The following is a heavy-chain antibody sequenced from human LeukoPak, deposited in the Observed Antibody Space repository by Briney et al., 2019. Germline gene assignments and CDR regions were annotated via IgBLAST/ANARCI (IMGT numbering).Heavy chain of an antibody. V-gene: IGHV3-7*03. J-gene: IGHJ4*02. CDR1: GFTFSSYW. D-gene: IGHD3-3*01. Sequence: GGSLRLSCAASGFTFSSYWMSWVRQAPGKGLEWVANIKQDGSEKYYVDSVKGRFTISRDNTMNSLYLQMNSLRVEDTAVFYCARDQYDTWSRRGNFDSWGQGTLVIVSS. CDR3: ARDQYDTWSRRGNFDS. CDR2: IKQDGSEK.